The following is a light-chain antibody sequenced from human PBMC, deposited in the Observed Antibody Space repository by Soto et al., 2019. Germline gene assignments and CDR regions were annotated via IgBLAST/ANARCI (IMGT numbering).Light chain of an antibody. CDR2: GAS. Sequence: EIMMPQSPGPLSVSPGEGATLSCTASQRVNLNLAWYQQKPGQPPRLLLYGASTRATGIPVRFRGSGSGTEVTLTISSRQSEDSAVYYCRQYNSWPRGTFGPGTKVEIK. CDR3: RQYNSWPRGT. V-gene: IGKV3-15*01. J-gene: IGKJ3*01. CDR1: QRVNLN.